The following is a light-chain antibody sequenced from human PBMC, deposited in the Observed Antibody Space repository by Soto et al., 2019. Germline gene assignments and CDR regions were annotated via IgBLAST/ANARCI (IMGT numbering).Light chain of an antibody. Sequence: EIVLTQSPGTLSLSPGERATLSCRASQSVSSSYFAWYQQKPGQAPRLLIYGASGSATGIPDRFSGSGSGTDFTLTISRLEPEDFAVYYWQQYCSSPMYTFGQGTKLEIK. CDR2: GAS. CDR1: QSVSSSY. J-gene: IGKJ2*01. CDR3: QQYCSSPMYT. V-gene: IGKV3-20*01.